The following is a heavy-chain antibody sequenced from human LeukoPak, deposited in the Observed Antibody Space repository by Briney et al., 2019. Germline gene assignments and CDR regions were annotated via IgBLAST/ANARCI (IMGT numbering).Heavy chain of an antibody. D-gene: IGHD3-22*01. V-gene: IGHV3-21*01. CDR2: ISSSSSYI. CDR1: GFTFSSYS. Sequence: GGSLRLSCAASGFTFSSYSMNWVRQAPGKGLEWVSSISSSSSYIYYADPVKGRFTISRDNAKNSLYLQMNSLRAEDTAVYYCARDRINSAYYDSSGYLPDYWGQGTLVTVSS. J-gene: IGHJ4*02. CDR3: ARDRINSAYYDSSGYLPDY.